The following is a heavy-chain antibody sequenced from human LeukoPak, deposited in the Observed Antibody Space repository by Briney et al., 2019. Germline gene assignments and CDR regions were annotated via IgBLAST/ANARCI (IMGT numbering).Heavy chain of an antibody. Sequence: GGSLRLSCAASGFRFISYVMHWVPQAPGKGLEWVALIWQDGSNQYYADSVKGRFTISRDNSKNTLYLQMNSLRAEDTAVYYCARDYGGNYWYFDLWGRGTLVIVSS. CDR1: GFRFISYV. CDR2: IWQDGSNQ. D-gene: IGHD4-23*01. CDR3: ARDYGGNYWYFDL. J-gene: IGHJ2*01. V-gene: IGHV3-33*01.